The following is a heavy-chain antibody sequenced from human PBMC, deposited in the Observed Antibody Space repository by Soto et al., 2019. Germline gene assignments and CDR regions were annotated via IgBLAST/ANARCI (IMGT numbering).Heavy chain of an antibody. CDR2: IYYSGST. CDR3: ARHPYYFDY. J-gene: IGHJ4*02. CDR1: GVSISRYY. V-gene: IGHV4-59*08. Sequence: ETLSLTCTVSGVSISRYYWSWIRQPPGKGLEWIGDIYYSGSTNYNPSLKSRVIISVDTSKNLFSLKLSSVSAADTAVYYCARHPYYFDYWGQGTLVTVSS.